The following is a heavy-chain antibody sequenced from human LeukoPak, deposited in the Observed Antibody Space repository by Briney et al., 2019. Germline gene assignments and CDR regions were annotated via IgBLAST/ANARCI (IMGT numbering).Heavy chain of an antibody. D-gene: IGHD3-16*01. CDR3: ARYRVITNDYFDS. Sequence: TGGSLRLSCAASGFTFGDYYMSWIRQAPGKGLEWVSYISNSGNTIKEADSVKGRFTISRDNAQNSLFLQMKSLRAEDTAVYYCARYRVITNDYFDSWGQGTLVTVSS. J-gene: IGHJ4*02. CDR1: GFTFGDYY. V-gene: IGHV3-11*01. CDR2: ISNSGNTI.